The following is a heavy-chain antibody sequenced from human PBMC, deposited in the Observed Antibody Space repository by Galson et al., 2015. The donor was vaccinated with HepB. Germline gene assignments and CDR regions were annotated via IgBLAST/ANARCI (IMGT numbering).Heavy chain of an antibody. J-gene: IGHJ4*02. Sequence: SLRLSCAASGFTFSSYAMSWVRQAPGKGLEWVSTISGSGGSTYYADSVKGRFTISRDNAKNSLYLQMNSLRDEDTAVYYCARDPSLRGYSYAYYFDYWGQGTLVTVSS. CDR2: ISGSGGST. V-gene: IGHV3-23*01. CDR3: ARDPSLRGYSYAYYFDY. CDR1: GFTFSSYA. D-gene: IGHD5-18*01.